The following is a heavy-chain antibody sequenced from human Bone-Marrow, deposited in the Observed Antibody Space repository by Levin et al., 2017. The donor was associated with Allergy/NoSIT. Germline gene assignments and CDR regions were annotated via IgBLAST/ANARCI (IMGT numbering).Heavy chain of an antibody. Sequence: SCAASGFTFSDHYMSWIRQAPGEGLEWVSSISSSGNTIYYADSVKGRFTISRDNAKNSLSLQMNSLRAEDTAVYYCARDDPVRLGELSLLSDAFDIWGQGTMVTVSS. D-gene: IGHD3-16*02. V-gene: IGHV3-11*01. CDR3: ARDDPVRLGELSLLSDAFDI. CDR1: GFTFSDHY. J-gene: IGHJ3*02. CDR2: ISSSGNTI.